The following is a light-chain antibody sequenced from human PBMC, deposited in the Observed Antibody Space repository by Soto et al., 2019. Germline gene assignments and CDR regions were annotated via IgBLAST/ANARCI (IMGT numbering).Light chain of an antibody. CDR3: SSYTSSSTLGV. J-gene: IGLJ1*01. Sequence: QSALTQPASVSGSPGQSITISCTGTSSDVGGYNYVSWYQQHPGNAPKLMIYDVSNRPSRVSNRFSGSKSGNTASLTISGLQAEYEADYYCSSYTSSSTLGVFGTGTKVTVL. V-gene: IGLV2-14*01. CDR1: SSDVGGYNY. CDR2: DVS.